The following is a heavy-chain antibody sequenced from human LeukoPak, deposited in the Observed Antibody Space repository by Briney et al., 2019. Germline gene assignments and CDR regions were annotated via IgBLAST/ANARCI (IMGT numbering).Heavy chain of an antibody. Sequence: GASVKVSCKASGYIFTTYFMHWVRQAPGQGLEWMGIINPSGGSTSYAQKFQGRVTMTRDTSTSTVYMELGSLNSDDTAVYYCGRVDMATTKDYWGQGTLVTVSS. CDR2: INPSGGST. D-gene: IGHD5-24*01. J-gene: IGHJ4*02. CDR1: GYIFTTYF. CDR3: GRVDMATTKDY. V-gene: IGHV1-46*01.